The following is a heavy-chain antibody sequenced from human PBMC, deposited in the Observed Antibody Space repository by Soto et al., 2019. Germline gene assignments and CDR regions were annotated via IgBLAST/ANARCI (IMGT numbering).Heavy chain of an antibody. V-gene: IGHV1-69*12. CDR3: ARVGLLGRDV. CDR2: IIPIFGTA. Sequence: QVQLVQSGAEVKKPGSSVKVSCKASGGTFSSYAISWVRQAPGQGLEWMGGIIPIFGTANYAQKFQGRVTIAEDEPPSTAYMGLSRLRSEGTAVCYCARVGLLGRDVWGQGTTVTVSS. D-gene: IGHD1-26*01. CDR1: GGTFSSYA. J-gene: IGHJ6*02.